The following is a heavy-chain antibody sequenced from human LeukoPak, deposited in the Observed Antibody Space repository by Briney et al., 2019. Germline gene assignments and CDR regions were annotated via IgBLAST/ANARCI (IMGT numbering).Heavy chain of an antibody. V-gene: IGHV4-38-2*01. J-gene: IGHJ4*02. CDR1: GYSISSGYY. CDR2: IYHSGST. Sequence: ASETLSLTCAVSGYSISSGYYWGWIRQPPEKGLEWIGSIYHSGSTYYNPSLKSRVTISVDTSKNQFSLKLSSVTAADTAVYYCARRPYSGYDLYYFDYWGQGTLVTVSS. D-gene: IGHD5-12*01. CDR3: ARRPYSGYDLYYFDY.